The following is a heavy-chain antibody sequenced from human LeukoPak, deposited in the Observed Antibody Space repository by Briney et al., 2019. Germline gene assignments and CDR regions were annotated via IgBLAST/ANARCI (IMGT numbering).Heavy chain of an antibody. J-gene: IGHJ4*02. Sequence: SQTLSLTCTVSGGSISSGDYYWSWVRQPPGKGLEWIGYIYYSGSTYYNPSLKSRVTISVDTSKNQFSLKLSSVTAADTAVYYCASLTYYYDKGLGYWGQGTLVTVSS. CDR2: IYYSGST. V-gene: IGHV4-30-4*01. D-gene: IGHD3-22*01. CDR3: ASLTYYYDKGLGY. CDR1: GGSISSGDYY.